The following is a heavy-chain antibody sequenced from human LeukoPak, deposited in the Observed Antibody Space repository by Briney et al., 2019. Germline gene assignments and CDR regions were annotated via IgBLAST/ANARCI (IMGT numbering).Heavy chain of an antibody. V-gene: IGHV1-18*01. Sequence: ASVKVSCKASGYTFTSYGISWVRQAPGHGLEWMGWISAYNGNTNYAQKLQGRVTMTTDTYTSPAYMELRSLRSDDTAVYYCARDTVVVPAAISGGYYYYGMDVWGQGTTVTVSS. CDR2: ISAYNGNT. CDR1: GYTFTSYG. J-gene: IGHJ6*02. CDR3: ARDTVVVPAAISGGYYYYGMDV. D-gene: IGHD2-2*02.